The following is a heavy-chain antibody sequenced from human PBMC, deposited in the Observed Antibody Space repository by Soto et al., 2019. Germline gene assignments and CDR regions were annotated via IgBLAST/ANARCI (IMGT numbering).Heavy chain of an antibody. V-gene: IGHV3-23*01. D-gene: IGHD6-25*01. Sequence: GRSLRLSCAASGFTFSSYAMSWVRQAPGKGLEWVSAISGSGGSTYYADSVKGRFTISRDNSKNTLYLQMNSLRAEDTAVYYCAKDFREVRLHDYWGQGTLVTVSS. CDR3: AKDFREVRLHDY. CDR1: GFTFSSYA. CDR2: ISGSGGST. J-gene: IGHJ4*02.